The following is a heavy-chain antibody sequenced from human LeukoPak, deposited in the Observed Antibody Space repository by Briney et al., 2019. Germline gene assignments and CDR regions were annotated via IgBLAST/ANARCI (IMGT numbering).Heavy chain of an antibody. CDR3: AREGPYYYDSSGYYGWFDP. CDR2: INHSGST. CDR1: GGSFSGYY. V-gene: IGHV4-34*01. D-gene: IGHD3-22*01. J-gene: IGHJ5*02. Sequence: SETLSLTCAFYGGSFSGYYWSWIRQPPGKGLEWIGEINHSGSTNYNPSLKSRVTISVDTSKNQFSLKLSSVTAADTAVYYCAREGPYYYDSSGYYGWFDPWGQGTLVTVSS.